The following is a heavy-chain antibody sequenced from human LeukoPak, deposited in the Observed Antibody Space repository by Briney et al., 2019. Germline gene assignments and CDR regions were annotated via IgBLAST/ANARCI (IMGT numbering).Heavy chain of an antibody. D-gene: IGHD2-2*01. Sequence: GGSLRLSCAASEFTFSSYAMSWVRQAPGKGLEWVSTISGSGGSTYYADSVRGRFTISRDNSKSTLYLQMNSLRAEDTAVYYCAKGANFVVVPAAVNWFDPWGQGTLVTVSS. V-gene: IGHV3-23*01. CDR1: EFTFSSYA. CDR2: ISGSGGST. J-gene: IGHJ5*02. CDR3: AKGANFVVVPAAVNWFDP.